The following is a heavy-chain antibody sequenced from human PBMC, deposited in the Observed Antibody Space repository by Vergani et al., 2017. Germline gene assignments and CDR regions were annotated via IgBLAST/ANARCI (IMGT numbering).Heavy chain of an antibody. CDR1: GGTFSSYA. Sequence: QVQLVQSGAEVKKPGSSVKVSCKASGGTFSSYAISWVRQAPGQGLEWMGRIIPIFGTANYAQKFQCRVTITADKSTSTAYMELSSLRSEDTAVYYCARGFRGMYQLLYFDYWGQGTLVTVSS. J-gene: IGHJ4*02. D-gene: IGHD2-2*01. CDR3: ARGFRGMYQLLYFDY. CDR2: IIPIFGTA. V-gene: IGHV1-69*14.